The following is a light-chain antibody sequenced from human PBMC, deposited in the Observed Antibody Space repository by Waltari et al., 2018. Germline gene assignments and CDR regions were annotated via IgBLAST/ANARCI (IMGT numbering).Light chain of an antibody. CDR2: VNSDGSH. CDR1: SGHTTNI. J-gene: IGLJ3*02. CDR3: QTGGHGTWV. V-gene: IGLV4-69*01. Sequence: QLVLTQSPSASASLGASVKLTCTLSSGHTTNIIASPQQKPEKGPRYWTKVNSDGSHNKGVEIPDRFSGSSSGAERYLTISSLQSEDEADYYCQTGGHGTWVFGGGTRLTVL.